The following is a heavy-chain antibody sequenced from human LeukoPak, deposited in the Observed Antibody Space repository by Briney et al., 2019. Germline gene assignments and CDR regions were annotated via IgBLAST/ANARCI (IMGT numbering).Heavy chain of an antibody. CDR1: GYTFTSYA. V-gene: IGHV1-3*01. CDR3: ARDGDGDFVNGYFDY. J-gene: IGHJ4*02. D-gene: IGHD4-17*01. CDR2: INAGNGNT. Sequence: ASVKVSCKASGYTFTSYAMHWVRQAPGQRLEWMGWINAGNGNTKYSQKFQGRVTITRDTSASTAYMELSSPRSEDTAVYYCARDGDGDFVNGYFDYWGQGTLVTVSS.